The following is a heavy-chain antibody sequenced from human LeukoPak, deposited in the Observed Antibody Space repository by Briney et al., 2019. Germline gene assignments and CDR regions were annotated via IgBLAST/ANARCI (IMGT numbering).Heavy chain of an antibody. CDR1: GFTFSSSA. CDR2: ISSSGGST. Sequence: GGSLRLSCAASGFTFSSSAMSWVRQVPGKGLEWVSGISSSGGSTNYADSVRGRFTISRDNSKNTLYVQMNSLRDEDTALYYCAKDQRRESPHYLDSWGQGTLVTVSS. V-gene: IGHV3-23*01. CDR3: AKDQRRESPHYLDS. J-gene: IGHJ4*02.